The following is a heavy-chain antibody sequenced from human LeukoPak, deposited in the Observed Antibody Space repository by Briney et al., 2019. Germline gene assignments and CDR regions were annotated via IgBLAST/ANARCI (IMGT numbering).Heavy chain of an antibody. V-gene: IGHV4-4*07. CDR1: DDSIGDYY. Sequence: SETLSLTCTVSDDSIGDYYWSWIRQSAGKGLEWIWRVHLSGKRDYNPSLKSRVDMSVDTSKRQISLKLSSMTAADTAVYYCARDICGYNYGCFDSWGQGTLVTVSS. CDR3: ARDICGYNYGCFDS. J-gene: IGHJ4*02. D-gene: IGHD5-18*01. CDR2: VHLSGKR.